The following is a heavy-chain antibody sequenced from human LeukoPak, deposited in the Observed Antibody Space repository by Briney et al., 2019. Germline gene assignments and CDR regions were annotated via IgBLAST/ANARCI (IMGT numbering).Heavy chain of an antibody. D-gene: IGHD5-18*01. J-gene: IGHJ6*02. CDR2: ISYDGSNK. CDR3: ARPVDTAMDPDYYYYGMDV. CDR1: GFTSSSYA. Sequence: GGSLRLSCAASGFTSSSYAMHWVRQAPGKGLEWVAVISYDGSNKYYADSVKGRFTISRDNSKNTLYLQINSLRAEDTAVYYCARPVDTAMDPDYYYYGMDVWGQGTTVTVSS. V-gene: IGHV3-30-3*01.